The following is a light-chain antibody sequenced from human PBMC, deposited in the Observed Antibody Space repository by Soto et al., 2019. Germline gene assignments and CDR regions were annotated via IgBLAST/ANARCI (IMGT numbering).Light chain of an antibody. CDR3: QQHDTLPLT. V-gene: IGKV1-13*02. CDR2: DAS. CDR1: QGIKSA. Sequence: AIQLTQSPSSLSASVGDRVTISCRASQGIKSALVWYQQKPGKSPKLLVYDASSLEGGVPSRFSGSGSGTEFSLTISSLQPEDLASYYCQQHDTLPLTFGGGTKVEIK. J-gene: IGKJ4*01.